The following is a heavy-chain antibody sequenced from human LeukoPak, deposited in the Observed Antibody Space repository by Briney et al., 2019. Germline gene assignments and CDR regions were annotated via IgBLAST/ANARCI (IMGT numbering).Heavy chain of an antibody. J-gene: IGHJ4*02. V-gene: IGHV3-72*01. CDR3: ASIRGTLGH. CDR1: GFTFSDHF. D-gene: IGHD1-26*01. Sequence: PGGSLRLSCAASGFTFSDHFMDWVRQAPGKGLEWVGRIKNKANSYITQYAASMEGRFTISRDDSKNSLYLQMSSLKTEDTAMYYCASIRGTLGHWGQGTVVTVSS. CDR2: IKNKANSYIT.